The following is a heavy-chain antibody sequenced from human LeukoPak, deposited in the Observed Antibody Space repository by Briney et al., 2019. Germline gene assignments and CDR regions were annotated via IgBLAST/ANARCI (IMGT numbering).Heavy chain of an antibody. CDR3: ARWMETPRSYFDY. J-gene: IGHJ4*02. Sequence: PSETLSLTCTVSGGSISSSTSYWGWIRQPPGKGLEWIGNIYYGGSTYYNPSLKSQVSISVDTSKNQFSLSLSSMTAADTAVYYCARWMETPRSYFDYWGQGTVVTVSS. D-gene: IGHD1-1*01. CDR1: GGSISSSTSY. V-gene: IGHV4-39*01. CDR2: IYYGGST.